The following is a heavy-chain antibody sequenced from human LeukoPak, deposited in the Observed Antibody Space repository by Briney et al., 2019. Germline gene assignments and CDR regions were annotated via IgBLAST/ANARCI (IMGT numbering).Heavy chain of an antibody. CDR3: ARGYGMGTFDGAFDI. CDR1: GGSFSGYY. CDR2: INHSGST. Sequence: SETLSLTCAVYGGSFSGYYWSWIRQPPGKGLEWIGEINHSGSTNYNPSLKSRVTISVDTSKNQFSLKLSSVTAADTAVYYCARGYGMGTFDGAFDIWGQGTMVTVSS. V-gene: IGHV4-34*01. D-gene: IGHD4-17*01. J-gene: IGHJ3*02.